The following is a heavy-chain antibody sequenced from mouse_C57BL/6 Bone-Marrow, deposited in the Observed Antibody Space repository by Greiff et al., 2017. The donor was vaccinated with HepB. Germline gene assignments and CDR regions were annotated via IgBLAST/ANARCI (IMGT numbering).Heavy chain of an antibody. CDR1: GFSLSTSGMG. V-gene: IGHV8-12*01. CDR3: ARSFYYGSRGWYFDV. CDR2: IYWDDDK. J-gene: IGHJ1*03. D-gene: IGHD1-1*01. Sequence: QVTLKESGPGILQSSQTLSLTCSFSGFSLSTSGMGVSWIRQPSGKGLEWLAHIYWDDDKRYNPSLKSRLTISKDTSRNQVFLKITSVDTADTATYYCARSFYYGSRGWYFDVWGTGTTVTVSS.